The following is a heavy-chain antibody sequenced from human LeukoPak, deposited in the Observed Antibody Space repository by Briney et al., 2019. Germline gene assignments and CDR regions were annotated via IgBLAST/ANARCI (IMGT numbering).Heavy chain of an antibody. CDR1: GGTFSSYA. V-gene: IGHV1-69*04. CDR3: ARQAYSSSWFYYFDY. Sequence: ASVKVSCKASGGTFSSYAISWVRQAPGQGLEWMGRIIPILGIANYAQKFQGRVTITADKSTSTAYMELSSLRSEDTAAYYCARQAYSSSWFYYFDYWGQGTLVTVSS. D-gene: IGHD6-13*01. CDR2: IIPILGIA. J-gene: IGHJ4*02.